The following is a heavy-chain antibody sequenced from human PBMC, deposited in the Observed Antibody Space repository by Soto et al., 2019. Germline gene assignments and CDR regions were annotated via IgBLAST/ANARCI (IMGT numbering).Heavy chain of an antibody. CDR1: GYTFTSYG. CDR2: ISAYNGNT. Sequence: QVQLVQSGAEVKKPGASVKVSCKASGYTFTSYGISWVRQAPGQGLEWMGWISAYNGNTNYAQKLQGRVTMSTDTSTSTSYIHLSSLRSDDTAVYYCARDRIPPLWELSFDFDYWGQGTLVTVSS. D-gene: IGHD3-16*02. CDR3: ARDRIPPLWELSFDFDY. J-gene: IGHJ4*02. V-gene: IGHV1-18*01.